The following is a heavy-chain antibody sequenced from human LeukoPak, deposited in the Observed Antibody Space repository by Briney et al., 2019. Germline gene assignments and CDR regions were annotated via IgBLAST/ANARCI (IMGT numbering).Heavy chain of an antibody. Sequence: GGSLRLSCAASGFTFSSYDMHWVLQATRKGLEWVSAIGTAGDTYYPGSVKGRFTISRENAKNSLYLQMNSLRAGDTAVYYCAREDGSGSYDYWGQGTLVTVSS. V-gene: IGHV3-13*01. CDR3: AREDGSGSYDY. CDR1: GFTFSSYD. J-gene: IGHJ4*02. CDR2: IGTAGDT. D-gene: IGHD3-10*01.